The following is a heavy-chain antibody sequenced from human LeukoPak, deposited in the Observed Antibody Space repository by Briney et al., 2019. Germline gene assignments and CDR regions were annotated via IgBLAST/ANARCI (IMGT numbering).Heavy chain of an antibody. CDR1: GFTFSSYW. CDR2: IKDDGSVK. J-gene: IGHJ4*02. Sequence: PGGSLRLSCAASGFTFSSYWMSWVRQAPGKWLEWVANIKDDGSVKFYVDSVRGRFIISRDNTKNSLYLQMNSLRAEDTAMYFCARGDFNDLRYGCWGQGSLVTVSS. CDR3: ARGDFNDLRYGC. V-gene: IGHV3-7*03. D-gene: IGHD2-21*02.